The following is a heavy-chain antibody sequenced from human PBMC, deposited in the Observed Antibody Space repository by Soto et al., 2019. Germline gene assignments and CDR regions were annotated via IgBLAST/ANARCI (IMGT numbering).Heavy chain of an antibody. V-gene: IGHV1-46*01. CDR1: GYTFTSYY. Sequence: ASVKVSCKASGYTFTSYYMHWVRQAPGQGLEWMGIINPSGGSTSYAQKFQGRVTMTRNTSISTAYMELSSLRSEDTAVYYCARGAPQGDLAYYYYMDVWGKGTTVTVSS. D-gene: IGHD2-21*02. CDR3: ARGAPQGDLAYYYYMDV. CDR2: INPSGGST. J-gene: IGHJ6*03.